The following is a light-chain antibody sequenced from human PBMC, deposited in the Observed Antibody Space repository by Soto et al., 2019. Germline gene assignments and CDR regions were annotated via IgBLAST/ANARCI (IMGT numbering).Light chain of an antibody. V-gene: IGLV1-40*01. CDR2: GNS. J-gene: IGLJ1*01. CDR3: QSYDSSLSV. Sequence: QSVLTQPPSVSGAPGQRVTISCTGSSSNIGAGYDVHWYLQLPGTAPKLLIYGNSNRPSGVPDRFSGSKSGTSASLAITGLQAEDEADYYCQSYDSSLSVFGTGTKVTVL. CDR1: SSNIGAGYD.